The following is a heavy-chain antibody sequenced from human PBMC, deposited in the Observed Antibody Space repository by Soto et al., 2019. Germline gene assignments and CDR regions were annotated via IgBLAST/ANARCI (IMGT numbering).Heavy chain of an antibody. J-gene: IGHJ6*02. V-gene: IGHV1-2*02. CDR1: GYTFTGYY. CDR3: ARERYQVISDGMDV. Sequence: ASVKVSCKASGYTFTGYYIHWVREAPGQGLEWMGWINPQTGGTSYAQKVQGRVTLSRDTSINTAYLELSRLTFDDAAVYFCARERYQVISDGMDVWGQGTTVTVSS. D-gene: IGHD2-2*01. CDR2: INPQTGGT.